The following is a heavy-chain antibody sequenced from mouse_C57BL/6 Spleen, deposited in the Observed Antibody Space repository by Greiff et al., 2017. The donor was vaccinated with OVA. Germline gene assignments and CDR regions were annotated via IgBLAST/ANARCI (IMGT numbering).Heavy chain of an antibody. CDR2: INPNNGGT. Sequence: EVQLQQSGPELVKPGASVKISCKASGYTFTDYYMNWVKQSHGKSLEWIGDINPNNGGTSYNQKFKGKATLTVDKSSSTAYMELRSLTSEDSAVYYCARNYGYFDVWGTGTTVTVSS. J-gene: IGHJ1*03. CDR1: GYTFTDYY. V-gene: IGHV1-26*01. CDR3: ARNYGYFDV.